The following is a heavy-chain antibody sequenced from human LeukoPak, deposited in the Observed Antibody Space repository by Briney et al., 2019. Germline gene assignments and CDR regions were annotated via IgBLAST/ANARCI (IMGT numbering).Heavy chain of an antibody. V-gene: IGHV5-51*01. Sequence: GESLQISCKGSGYSFTSYWIGWVRQMPGKGLEWMGIIYPGDSHTRYSPSFQGQVTISADKSISTAYLQWSSLKASDTAMYYCARSPYDFWSGALDYWGQGTLVTVSS. J-gene: IGHJ4*02. D-gene: IGHD3-3*01. CDR3: ARSPYDFWSGALDY. CDR1: GYSFTSYW. CDR2: IYPGDSHT.